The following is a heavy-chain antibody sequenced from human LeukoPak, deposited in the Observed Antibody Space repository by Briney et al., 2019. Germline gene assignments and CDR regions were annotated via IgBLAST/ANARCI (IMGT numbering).Heavy chain of an antibody. V-gene: IGHV3-30*03. CDR2: ISYDGSNK. J-gene: IGHJ3*02. CDR1: GFTFSSYG. Sequence: GRSLRLSCAASGFTFSSYGMHWVRQAPGKGLEWVAVISYDGSNKYYADSVKGRFTISRDNSKNTLYLQMNSLRAEDTAVYYCARTRGAFDIWGQGTMVTVSP. CDR3: ARTRGAFDI.